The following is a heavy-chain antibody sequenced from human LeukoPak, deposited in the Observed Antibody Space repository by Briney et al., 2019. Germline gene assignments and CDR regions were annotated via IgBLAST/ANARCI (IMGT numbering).Heavy chain of an antibody. Sequence: GGSLRLSCAVSGFTFSDYAMSWVRQAPGKGLEWVSTISGSGGSTYSADSVKGRFTISRDNSRNTLHLQMNSLRAEDTAIYYCAKGGPQFFDYWGQGTLVTVSS. D-gene: IGHD5-24*01. CDR2: ISGSGGST. J-gene: IGHJ4*02. CDR3: AKGGPQFFDY. CDR1: GFTFSDYA. V-gene: IGHV3-23*01.